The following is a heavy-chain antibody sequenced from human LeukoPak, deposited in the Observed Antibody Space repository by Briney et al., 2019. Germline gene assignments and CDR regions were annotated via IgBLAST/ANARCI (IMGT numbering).Heavy chain of an antibody. D-gene: IGHD2-2*02. CDR3: ARGTPYCSSASCYNY. CDR1: GYTFSSRD. Sequence: ASVKVSCKASGYTFSSRDINWVRQAPGQGLEWMGWMNPNSGNSGYAQKFQGRVTMTRDTSISTAYMELSSLRSEDTAVYYCARGTPYCSSASCYNYWGQGTLVTVSS. V-gene: IGHV1-8*01. J-gene: IGHJ4*02. CDR2: MNPNSGNS.